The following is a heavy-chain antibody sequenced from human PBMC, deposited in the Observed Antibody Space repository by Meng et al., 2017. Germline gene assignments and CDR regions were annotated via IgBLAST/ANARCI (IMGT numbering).Heavy chain of an antibody. CDR3: AREGFGDTIGYYYFLY. CDR2: IHPTICTT. V-gene: IGHV1-69*06. J-gene: IGHJ4*02. CDR1: GGTFKNIA. Sequence: VQMASGGGVGGQTWFPGKVSLQTSGGTFKNIAGCWVRQAPGQGPWWMGRIHPTICTTNHAPEFQGRLTITADKATTTAYMELSSLTSEDTAMYFCAREGFGDTIGYYYFLYWGQGTLVTVSS. D-gene: IGHD3-22*01.